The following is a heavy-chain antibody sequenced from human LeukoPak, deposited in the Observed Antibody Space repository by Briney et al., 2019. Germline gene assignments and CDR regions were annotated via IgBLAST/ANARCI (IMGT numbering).Heavy chain of an antibody. D-gene: IGHD7-27*01. CDR3: ARQPRLGTAFDI. CDR2: INPNSGGT. J-gene: IGHJ3*02. Sequence: ASVKVSCKASGYTFTGYYMHWVRQAPGQGLEWMGWINPNSGGTNYAQKFQGRVTMTRDTFISTAYMELSRLRSDDTAVYYCARQPRLGTAFDIWGQGTMVTVSS. CDR1: GYTFTGYY. V-gene: IGHV1-2*02.